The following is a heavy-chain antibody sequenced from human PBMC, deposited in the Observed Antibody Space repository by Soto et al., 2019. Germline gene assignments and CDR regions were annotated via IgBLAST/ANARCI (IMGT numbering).Heavy chain of an antibody. CDR2: ISYDGSNK. D-gene: IGHD3-3*01. CDR3: ASEATLRFPYGMDV. Sequence: QVQLVESGGGVVQPGRSLRLSCAASGFTFSSYAMHWVRQAPGKGLEWVAVISYDGSNKYYADSVKGRFTISRDNSKNTLYLQMNSLRAEDTAVYYCASEATLRFPYGMDVWGQGTTVTVSS. CDR1: GFTFSSYA. V-gene: IGHV3-30-3*01. J-gene: IGHJ6*02.